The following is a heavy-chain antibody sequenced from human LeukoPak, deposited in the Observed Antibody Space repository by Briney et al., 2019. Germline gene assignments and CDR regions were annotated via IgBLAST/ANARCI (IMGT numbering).Heavy chain of an antibody. V-gene: IGHV1-69*13. CDR1: GGTFSSYA. CDR3: ALVVVVPAAKNAFDI. J-gene: IGHJ3*02. D-gene: IGHD2-2*01. CDR2: IIPIFGTA. Sequence: ASVKVSCKASGGTFSSYAISWVRQAPGQGLEWMVGIIPIFGTANYAQKFQGRVTITADESTSTAYMELSSLRSEDTAVYYCALVVVVPAAKNAFDIWGQGTMVTVSS.